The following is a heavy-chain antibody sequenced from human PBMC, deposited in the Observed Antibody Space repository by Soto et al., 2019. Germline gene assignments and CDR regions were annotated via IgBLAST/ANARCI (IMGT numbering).Heavy chain of an antibody. CDR2: ITSSSSYM. CDR1: GFTFSDYS. J-gene: IGHJ4*02. D-gene: IGHD3-3*01. Sequence: RLSCAASGFTFSDYSMNWVRQAPGKGLEWVSSITSSSSYMYYADSVKGRFTISRDNAKNSLYLQMHSLRVEDTAVYYCARYPHYDFWSGPQGFDYWGQGTLVTVSS. V-gene: IGHV3-21*01. CDR3: ARYPHYDFWSGPQGFDY.